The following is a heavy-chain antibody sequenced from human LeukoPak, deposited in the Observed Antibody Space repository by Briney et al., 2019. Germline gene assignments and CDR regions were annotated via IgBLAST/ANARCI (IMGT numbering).Heavy chain of an antibody. D-gene: IGHD1-26*01. CDR3: AREQGRSNAFDI. CDR2: IYSGGST. Sequence: GVSLRLSCAASGFTVSSNYMSWVRQAPGKGLEWVSVIYSGGSTYYADSVKGRFTISRDNSKNTLYLQMNSLRAEDTAVYYCAREQGRSNAFDIWGQGTMVTVSS. V-gene: IGHV3-53*01. CDR1: GFTVSSNY. J-gene: IGHJ3*02.